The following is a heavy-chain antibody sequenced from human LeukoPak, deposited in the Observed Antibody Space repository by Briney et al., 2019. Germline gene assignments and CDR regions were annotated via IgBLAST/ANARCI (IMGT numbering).Heavy chain of an antibody. J-gene: IGHJ2*01. CDR3: ARASLAYCGGDCYYYWYFDL. D-gene: IGHD2-21*02. CDR1: GGSISSGGYY. CDR2: IYHSGST. V-gene: IGHV4-30-2*01. Sequence: SETLSLTCTVSGGSISSGGYYWSWIRQPPGKGLEWIGYIYHSGSTYYNPSLKSRVTISVDRSKNQFSLKLSSVTAADTAVYYCARASLAYCGGDCYYYWYFDLWGRGTLVTVSS.